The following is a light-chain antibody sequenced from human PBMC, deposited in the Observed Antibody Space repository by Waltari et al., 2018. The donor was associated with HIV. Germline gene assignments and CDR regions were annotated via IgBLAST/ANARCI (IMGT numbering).Light chain of an antibody. V-gene: IGLV2-8*01. CDR3: SSFAGSNNLMV. Sequence: QSALTQPPSASGSPGQSVTISCTGTSSDVGGYNYVSWYQQHPGKAPKLIIYQVNKRPSWVPDRVAGTKSGNRVSLAVSGLQAEDAADYYCSSFAGSNNLMVFGGGTKLTVL. CDR2: QVN. CDR1: SSDVGGYNY. J-gene: IGLJ2*01.